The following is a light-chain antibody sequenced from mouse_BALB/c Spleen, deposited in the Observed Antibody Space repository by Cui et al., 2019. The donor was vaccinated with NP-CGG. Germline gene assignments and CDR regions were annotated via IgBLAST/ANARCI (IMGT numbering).Light chain of an antibody. CDR2: GTN. V-gene: IGLV1*01. CDR1: TGAVTTSNY. J-gene: IGLJ1*01. Sequence: HAVVVQQSALTLSPGETVTLTCRSSTGAVTTSNYANWVQEKPDHLFTGLIGGTNNRAPGVPARFSGSLIGDKAALTITGAQTEDEAIYFCALWYSNHWVFGGGTKLTVL. CDR3: ALWYSNHWV.